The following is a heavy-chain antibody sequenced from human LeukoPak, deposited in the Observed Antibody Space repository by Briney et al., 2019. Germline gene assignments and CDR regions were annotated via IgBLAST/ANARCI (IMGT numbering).Heavy chain of an antibody. D-gene: IGHD3-16*01. CDR3: ARSNPGGGPTQARAANF. Sequence: GGSLRLSCAASGFTVSSNYMSWVRQAPGKGLEWVSIIHSGGSTYYADSVKGRFTISRDNSKNTLYLQMNRLRAEDTAVYFCARSNPGGGPTQARAANFWGQGTLVTVSS. J-gene: IGHJ4*02. V-gene: IGHV3-53*01. CDR1: GFTVSSNY. CDR2: IHSGGST.